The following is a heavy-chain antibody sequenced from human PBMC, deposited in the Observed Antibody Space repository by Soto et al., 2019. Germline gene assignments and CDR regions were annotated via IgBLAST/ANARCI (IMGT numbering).Heavy chain of an antibody. CDR3: AKASIAAAGYPDYYYGMDV. D-gene: IGHD6-13*01. V-gene: IGHV3-23*01. J-gene: IGHJ6*02. Sequence: GGSLRLSCAASGFTFSSYAMSWVRQAPGKGLEWVSAISGSGGSTHYADSVKGRFTISRDNSKNTLYLQMNSLRAEDTAVYYCAKASIAAAGYPDYYYGMDVWGQGTTVTVSS. CDR1: GFTFSSYA. CDR2: ISGSGGST.